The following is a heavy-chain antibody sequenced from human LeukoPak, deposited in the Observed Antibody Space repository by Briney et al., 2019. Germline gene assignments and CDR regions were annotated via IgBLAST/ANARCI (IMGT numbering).Heavy chain of an antibody. CDR1: GYTFTSYD. CDR3: VRTPPNWGFDY. CDR2: MSPNSGDT. V-gene: IGHV1-8*01. D-gene: IGHD7-27*01. J-gene: IGHJ4*02. Sequence: ASVKVSCKASGYTFTSYDINWVRQATGQGLEWLGWMSPNSGDTGYAQKFQGRVTMTSDSSISTAYMELSSLRSEDTAINYCVRTPPNWGFDYWGQGTLVTVSS.